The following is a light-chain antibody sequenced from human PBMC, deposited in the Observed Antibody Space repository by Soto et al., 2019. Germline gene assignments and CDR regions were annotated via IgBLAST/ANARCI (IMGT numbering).Light chain of an antibody. Sequence: QSVLTQPPSASGSPGQSVTISCTGTSSDVGYYNYVSWYQQHPGKAPKLMIYQVTTRPSGVPDRFSGSKSGNTASLTVSGLQAEDEADYYCTSYAGRNTWVFGGGTKLTVL. V-gene: IGLV2-8*01. CDR3: TSYAGRNTWV. CDR2: QVT. CDR1: SSDVGYYNY. J-gene: IGLJ3*02.